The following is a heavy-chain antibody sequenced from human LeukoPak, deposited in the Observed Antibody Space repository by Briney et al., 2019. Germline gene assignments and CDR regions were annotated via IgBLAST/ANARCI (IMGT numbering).Heavy chain of an antibody. V-gene: IGHV3-21*01. J-gene: IGHJ5*02. CDR1: GFTFSNYS. Sequence: GGSLRLSCAASGFTFSNYSMNWVRQAPGKGLEWVSSISSSSSYIYYADSVKGRFTISRDNAKNSLYLQMNSLRAEDTAVYYCARHQPDDYSGYHWGQGTLVTVSS. CDR2: ISSSSSYI. D-gene: IGHD3-22*01. CDR3: ARHQPDDYSGYH.